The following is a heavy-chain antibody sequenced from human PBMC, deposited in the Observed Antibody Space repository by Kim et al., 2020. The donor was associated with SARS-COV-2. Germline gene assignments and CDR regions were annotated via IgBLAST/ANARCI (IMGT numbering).Heavy chain of an antibody. V-gene: IGHV1-46*01. Sequence: ASVKVSCTTSGYPFSTYYIHWVRQAPGQGLEYMGIIFLSRGTTSYAQKFRDRVTMTSDTSTSTVYMDLSGLGSEDTAIYYCARESPESYNFDHWGQGTLVTVSS. CDR1: GYPFSTYY. J-gene: IGHJ4*02. CDR2: IFLSRGTT. D-gene: IGHD4-4*01. CDR3: ARESPESYNFDH.